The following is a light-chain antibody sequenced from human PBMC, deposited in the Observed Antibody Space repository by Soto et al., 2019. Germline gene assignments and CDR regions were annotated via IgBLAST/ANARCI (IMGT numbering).Light chain of an antibody. V-gene: IGKV4-1*01. CDR2: WAS. CDR1: QSILFSSNNKNY. J-gene: IGKJ4*01. CDR3: QQYYSTPVT. Sequence: DIVMTQSPDSLAVSLGERATINCKSSQSILFSSNNKNYLTWYQQKPGQPPKPLIYWASTRESGVPDRFSGSGSGTDFTLNLSSLQAEDVSVYYGQQYYSTPVTFGGVTKVEIK.